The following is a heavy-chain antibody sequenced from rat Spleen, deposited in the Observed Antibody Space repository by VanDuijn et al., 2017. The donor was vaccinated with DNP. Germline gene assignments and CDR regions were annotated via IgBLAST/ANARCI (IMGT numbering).Heavy chain of an antibody. D-gene: IGHD1-10*01. Sequence: EVQLVESGGGSVQPRRSMKLSCAASGFTFSSFPMAWVRQAPTKGLDWVATISNTGDSTYYRDSVKGRFTISRDNAKSTLYLQMDSLRSEDTATYYCASLNNYNWFAYWGHGVMVTVSS. CDR2: ISNTGDST. J-gene: IGHJ2*01. CDR3: ASLNNYNWFAY. CDR1: GFTFSSFP. V-gene: IGHV5-46*01.